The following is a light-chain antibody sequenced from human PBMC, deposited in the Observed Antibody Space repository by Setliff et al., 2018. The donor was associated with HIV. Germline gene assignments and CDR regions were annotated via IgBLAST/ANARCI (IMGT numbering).Light chain of an antibody. J-gene: IGLJ1*01. V-gene: IGLV2-23*02. CDR1: SSDVGGYNY. CDR3: CSYAGSSTYV. CDR2: DVS. Sequence: QSVLTQPASVSGSPGQSITISCTGTSSDVGGYNYVSWYQQHPGKAPKLMIYDVSKRPSGVSDRFSGSNSGITASLTISGLQAEDEADYYCCSYAGSSTYVFGTGTKVTVL.